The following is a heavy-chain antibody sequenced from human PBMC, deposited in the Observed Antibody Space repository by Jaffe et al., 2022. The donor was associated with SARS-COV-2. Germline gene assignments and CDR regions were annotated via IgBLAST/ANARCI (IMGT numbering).Heavy chain of an antibody. CDR1: GFTFSSYA. CDR2: ISGSGSTT. CDR3: AKDASGTTDDSHYYYYMDV. Sequence: EVQLVESGGGLVQPGGSLRLSCAASGFTFSSYAMSWVRQAPGKGLEWVSTISGSGSTTYYADSVKGRFTISSDNSKSTLYLQMNSLRAEDTAVYHCAKDASGTTDDSHYYYYMDVWGKGTTVTVSS. J-gene: IGHJ6*03. D-gene: IGHD1-1*01. V-gene: IGHV3-23*04.